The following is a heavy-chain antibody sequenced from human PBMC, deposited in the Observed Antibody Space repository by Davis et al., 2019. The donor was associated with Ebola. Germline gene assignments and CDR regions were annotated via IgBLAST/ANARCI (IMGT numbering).Heavy chain of an antibody. CDR2: IIPIFGTA. Sequence: SVTVSCKASGGTFSSYAISWVRQAPGQGLEWMGGIIPIFGTANYAQKFQGRVTITADESTSTACMELSSLRSEDPAVYYCARRLYSSSWYSYYDMDVWGKGTTVTVSS. J-gene: IGHJ6*04. D-gene: IGHD6-13*01. V-gene: IGHV1-69*13. CDR1: GGTFSSYA. CDR3: ARRLYSSSWYSYYDMDV.